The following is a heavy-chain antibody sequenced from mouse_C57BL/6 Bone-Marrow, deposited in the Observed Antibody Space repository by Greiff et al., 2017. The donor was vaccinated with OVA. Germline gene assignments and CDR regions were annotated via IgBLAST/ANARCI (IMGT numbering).Heavy chain of an antibody. CDR1: GYSITSGYY. CDR3: ARWDRYFDY. D-gene: IGHD2-14*01. Sequence: ESGPGLVKPSQSLSLTCSVTGYSITSGYYWNWIRQFPGNKLEWMGYISYDGSNNYNPSLKNRISITRDTSKNQFFLKLNSVTTEDTATYYCARWDRYFDYWGQGTTLTVSS. CDR2: ISYDGSN. V-gene: IGHV3-6*01. J-gene: IGHJ2*01.